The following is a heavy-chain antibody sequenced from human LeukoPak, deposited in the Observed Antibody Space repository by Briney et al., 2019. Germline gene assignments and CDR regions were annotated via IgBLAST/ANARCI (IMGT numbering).Heavy chain of an antibody. CDR1: GFTFSSYW. J-gene: IGHJ4*02. V-gene: IGHV3-7*01. CDR3: ARGGWTGIAAAGTPLDY. D-gene: IGHD6-13*01. CDR2: IKQDGSEK. Sequence: GGSLRLSFAASGFTFSSYWMSWVRQAPGKGLEWVANIKQDGSEKYYVDSVKGRFTISRDNAKNSLYLQMNSLRAEDTAVYYCARGGWTGIAAAGTPLDYWGQGTLVTVSS.